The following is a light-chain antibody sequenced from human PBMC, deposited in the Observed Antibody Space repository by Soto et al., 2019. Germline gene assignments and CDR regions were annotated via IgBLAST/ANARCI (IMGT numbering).Light chain of an antibody. V-gene: IGKV3-20*01. J-gene: IGKJ4*01. CDR1: ESVNSNY. CDR2: YAS. CDR3: QHYGLSFLLT. Sequence: EIVLTQSPGTVSLSPGERATLSCRASESVNSNYLAWYQQKPGQAPRLLMYYASTRATGIPDRFSGSGSGTDFTLTINRLEPEDFAVYYCQHYGLSFLLTFGGGTKVDIK.